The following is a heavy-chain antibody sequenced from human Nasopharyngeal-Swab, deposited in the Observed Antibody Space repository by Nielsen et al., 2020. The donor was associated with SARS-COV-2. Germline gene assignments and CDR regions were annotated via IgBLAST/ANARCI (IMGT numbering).Heavy chain of an antibody. Sequence: SVRVSCKASGGTFSSYAISWVRQAPGQGLEWMGGIIPIFGTANYAQKFQGRVTITADESTSTAYMELSSLRSEDTAVYYCAREGDQTPGMLDVWGQGTTVTVSS. V-gene: IGHV1-69*13. CDR3: AREGDQTPGMLDV. CDR2: IIPIFGTA. CDR1: GGTFSSYA. J-gene: IGHJ6*02. D-gene: IGHD2-21*02.